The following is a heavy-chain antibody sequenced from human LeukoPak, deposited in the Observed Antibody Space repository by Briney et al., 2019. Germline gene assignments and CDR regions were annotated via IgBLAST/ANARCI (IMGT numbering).Heavy chain of an antibody. CDR1: GGTFSSYA. J-gene: IGHJ5*02. D-gene: IGHD1-14*01. V-gene: IGHV1-69*04. CDR3: ASSGIQPPVWFDP. Sequence: ASVKVSCKASGGTFSSYAISWVRQAPGQGLEWMGRIIPILGIANYAQKFQGRVTITADKSTSTAYMELSSLRSEDTAVYYCASSGIQPPVWFDPWGQGTLVTVSS. CDR2: IIPILGIA.